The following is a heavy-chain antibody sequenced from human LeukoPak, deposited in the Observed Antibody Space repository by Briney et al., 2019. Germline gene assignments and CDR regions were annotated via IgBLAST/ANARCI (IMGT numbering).Heavy chain of an antibody. D-gene: IGHD2-15*01. CDR1: GYTFTVYY. Sequence: GASVKVSCKXSGYTFTVYYIHWVRQAPGQGPEWMGWINPNSGGTKYSEKFQGRVTMTRDTSISTAYMEVGRLTSDDTAVYYCARDDCSGGSCYRTWGQGTLVTVSS. J-gene: IGHJ4*02. V-gene: IGHV1-2*02. CDR3: ARDDCSGGSCYRT. CDR2: INPNSGGT.